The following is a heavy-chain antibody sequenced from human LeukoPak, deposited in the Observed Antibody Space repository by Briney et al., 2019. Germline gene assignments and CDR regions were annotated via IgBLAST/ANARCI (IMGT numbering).Heavy chain of an antibody. Sequence: GGSLRLSCAASGFTFSSNYMSWVRQAPGKGLEWVSVIYSGGSTYYADSVKGRFTISRDNSKNTLYLQMNSLRAEDTAVYYCARDLGGGSCYYHWGQGTLVTVSS. CDR1: GFTFSSNY. J-gene: IGHJ4*02. D-gene: IGHD2-15*01. V-gene: IGHV3-66*01. CDR3: ARDLGGGSCYYH. CDR2: IYSGGST.